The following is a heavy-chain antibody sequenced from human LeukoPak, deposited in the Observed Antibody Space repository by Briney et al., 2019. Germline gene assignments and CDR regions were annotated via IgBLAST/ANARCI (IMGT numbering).Heavy chain of an antibody. CDR3: TLTTFGVVYYFDY. CDR2: ISYDGINQ. J-gene: IGHJ4*02. D-gene: IGHD1/OR15-1a*01. Sequence: GGSLRLSCATSGFTFSSYAMHWVRQAPGKGLEWVALISYDGINQYYADSVKGRFIISRDNSKNMLYLQLNSLRLEDTAVYYCTLTTFGVVYYFDYWGQGTLVTVSS. V-gene: IGHV3-30*04. CDR1: GFTFSSYA.